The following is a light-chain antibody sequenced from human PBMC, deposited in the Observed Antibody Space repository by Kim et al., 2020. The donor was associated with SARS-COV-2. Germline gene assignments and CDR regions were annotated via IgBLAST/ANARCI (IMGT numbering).Light chain of an antibody. V-gene: IGLV2-14*03. Sequence: QSFTISCTGTISDVGAYNYVSWYQQHPGTAPKFMIYDVSKRPSGVSDRFSGSKSGNTASLTISGLQAEDEADYYCCSYTTSNTWVFGGGTQLTVL. J-gene: IGLJ3*02. CDR2: DVS. CDR1: ISDVGAYNY. CDR3: CSYTTSNTWV.